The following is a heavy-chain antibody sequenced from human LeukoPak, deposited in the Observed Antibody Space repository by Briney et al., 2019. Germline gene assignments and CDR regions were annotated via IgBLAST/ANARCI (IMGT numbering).Heavy chain of an antibody. Sequence: GGSLRLSCAASGFTFSGFSMNWVRQAPGKGLEWISYISVTSGTIYYADSVKGRFTISRDNARNSLNLQMNSLRAEDTAVYYCARDLGYCSSTSCPGYFDYWGQGTLVTVSS. CDR2: ISVTSGTI. CDR3: ARDLGYCSSTSCPGYFDY. V-gene: IGHV3-48*04. D-gene: IGHD2-2*01. CDR1: GFTFSGFS. J-gene: IGHJ4*02.